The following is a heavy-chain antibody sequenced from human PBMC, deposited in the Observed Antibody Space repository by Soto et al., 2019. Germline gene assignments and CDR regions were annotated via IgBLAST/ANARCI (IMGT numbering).Heavy chain of an antibody. J-gene: IGHJ5*02. D-gene: IGHD2-2*01. CDR3: ARHSPYCSSTSCYGYNWFDP. V-gene: IGHV5-51*01. CDR1: GYSFTSYW. Sequence: LKISCKGSGYSFTSYWIGWVRQMPGKGLEWMGIIYPGDSDTRYSPSFQGQVTISADKSISTAYLQWSSLKASDTAMYYCARHSPYCSSTSCYGYNWFDPWGQGTLVTVSS. CDR2: IYPGDSDT.